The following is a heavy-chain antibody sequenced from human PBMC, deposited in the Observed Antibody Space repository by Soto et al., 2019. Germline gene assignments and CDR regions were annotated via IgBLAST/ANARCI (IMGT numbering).Heavy chain of an antibody. CDR1: GFTFSSYS. CDR3: ARDRAEDY. J-gene: IGHJ4*02. CDR2: ISGSSSTI. V-gene: IGHV3-48*01. Sequence: EVQLVESGGGLVQPGGSLRLSCAATGFTFSSYSMNWVRQAPGKGLEWISYISGSSSTIYYADSVEGRFTISRDNAKNSLYLQMSSLRAEDTSVYSCARDRAEDYWGQGTLVTVSS.